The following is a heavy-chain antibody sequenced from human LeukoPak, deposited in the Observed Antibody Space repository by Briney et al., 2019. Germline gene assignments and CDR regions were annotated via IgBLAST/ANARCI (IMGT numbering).Heavy chain of an antibody. J-gene: IGHJ6*04. V-gene: IGHV4-30-2*01. Sequence: SETLSLTCAVSGGSISSGGYSWSWIRQPPGKGLEWIGYIYHSGSTYYNPSLKSRVTISVDRSKNQFSLKLSSVTAADTAVYYCARALGYSSGGSCYSGGMDVWGKGTTVTVSS. CDR1: GGSISSGGYS. CDR2: IYHSGST. D-gene: IGHD2-15*01. CDR3: ARALGYSSGGSCYSGGMDV.